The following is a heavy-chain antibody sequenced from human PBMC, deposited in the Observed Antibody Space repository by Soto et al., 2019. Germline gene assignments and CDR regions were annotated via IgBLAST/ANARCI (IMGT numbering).Heavy chain of an antibody. CDR1: GYSFTSSW. CDR2: IDPSDSYT. Sequence: GASLQISCEGSGYSFTSSWISRVRQMPGKGLEWMGRIDPSDSYTNYSPSFQGHVTISADKSISTAYLQWSSLKASDTAMYYCAGASRDYCGSGSYAPDGMDVSGQGTRVTV. D-gene: IGHD3-10*01. V-gene: IGHV5-10-1*01. CDR3: AGASRDYCGSGSYAPDGMDV. J-gene: IGHJ6*02.